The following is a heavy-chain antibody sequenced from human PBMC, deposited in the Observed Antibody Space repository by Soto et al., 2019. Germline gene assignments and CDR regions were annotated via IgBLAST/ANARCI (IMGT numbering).Heavy chain of an antibody. V-gene: IGHV3-7*01. Sequence: VQLVESGGGLVQPGGSLRLSCAASGFTFSTYWMSWVRQAPGKGLEWVANIKQDGSDKSYVGSVKGRFTISRDDAKSSLYLQMNSLRAEDTAVYYCARGMYFGRFDGWGQGTLVTVSS. CDR3: ARGMYFGRFDG. J-gene: IGHJ4*02. D-gene: IGHD2-8*01. CDR1: GFTFSTYW. CDR2: IKQDGSDK.